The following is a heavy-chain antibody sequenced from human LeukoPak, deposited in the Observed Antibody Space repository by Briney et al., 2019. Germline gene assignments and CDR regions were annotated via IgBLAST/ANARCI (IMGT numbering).Heavy chain of an antibody. D-gene: IGHD2-15*01. CDR3: ARGKVAATRVFDY. Sequence: GGSLRLSCAASGFTFSSYSMNWVRQAPGKGLEWVSSISSSSSYIYYADSVKGRFTISRDNAKNSLYLQMSSLRAEDTAVYYCARGKVAATRVFDYWGQGTLVTVSS. CDR2: ISSSSSYI. J-gene: IGHJ4*02. CDR1: GFTFSSYS. V-gene: IGHV3-21*01.